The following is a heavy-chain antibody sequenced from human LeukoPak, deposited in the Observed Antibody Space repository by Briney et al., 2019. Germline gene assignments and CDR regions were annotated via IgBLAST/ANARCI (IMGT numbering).Heavy chain of an antibody. J-gene: IGHJ4*02. CDR3: ARDLVLYSGYDYGSDY. CDR2: INQDGSEK. Sequence: GGSLRLSCAASGFSFSNYYMSWVRQAPGKGLEWVANINQDGSEKTYVDSVKGRFTISRDNAKNSLYLQMNSLRAEDTALYYCARDLVLYSGYDYGSDYWGQGTLVTVSS. D-gene: IGHD5-12*01. CDR1: GFSFSNYY. V-gene: IGHV3-7*01.